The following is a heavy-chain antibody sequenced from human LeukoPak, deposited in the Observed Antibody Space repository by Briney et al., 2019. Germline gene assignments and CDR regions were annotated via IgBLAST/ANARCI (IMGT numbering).Heavy chain of an antibody. CDR1: GFTFSEYY. J-gene: IGHJ4*02. CDR2: ISGNSGDI. CDR3: TRDPRRLDY. Sequence: PGGSLRLSRTVSGFTFSEYYMTWVRQAPGKGLEWLSYISGNSGDINYLDSVRGRFTISRDNAKNSLYLQMNSLRVEDTAVYYCTRDPRRLDYLGQGTLVTVSS. V-gene: IGHV3-11*05.